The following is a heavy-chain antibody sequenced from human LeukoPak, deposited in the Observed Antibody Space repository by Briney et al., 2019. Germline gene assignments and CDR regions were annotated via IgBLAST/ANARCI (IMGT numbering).Heavy chain of an antibody. J-gene: IGHJ4*02. D-gene: IGHD4-17*01. CDR2: INPSGGST. V-gene: IGHV1-46*01. CDR3: ARAQYGDYSYDY. Sequence: GASVKVSCKASGYTFTSYYMHWVRQAPGQGLEWMGIINPSGGSTSYAQKFQGRVTMIRDTSTSTVYMELSSLRSEDTAVYYCARAQYGDYSYDYWGQGTLVTVSS. CDR1: GYTFTSYY.